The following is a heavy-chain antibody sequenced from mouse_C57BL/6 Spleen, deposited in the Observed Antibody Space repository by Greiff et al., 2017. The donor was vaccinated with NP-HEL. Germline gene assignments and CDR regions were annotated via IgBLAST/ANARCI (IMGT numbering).Heavy chain of an antibody. CDR3: TRPTVVAWYFDV. D-gene: IGHD1-1*01. Sequence: QVQLKESGAELVRPGASVTLSCKASGYTFTDYEMHWVKQTPVHGLEWIGAIDPDTGGTAYNQKFKGKAILTADKSSSTAYMELRSLTSEDSAVYYCTRPTVVAWYFDVWGTGTTVTVSS. V-gene: IGHV1-15*01. CDR2: IDPDTGGT. J-gene: IGHJ1*03. CDR1: GYTFTDYE.